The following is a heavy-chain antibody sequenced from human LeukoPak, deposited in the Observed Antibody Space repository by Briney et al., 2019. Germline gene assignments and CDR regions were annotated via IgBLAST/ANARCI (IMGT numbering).Heavy chain of an antibody. CDR2: INWHGGST. CDR1: GFTFDDYD. V-gene: IGHV3-20*04. CDR3: ARHLSGITGYTYGRGIDY. Sequence: GGSLRLSCAASGFTFDDYDMSWVRQAPGKGLEWVSNINWHGGSTTYADSVKGRFTISRDNAKKSLYLQMNSLRAEDTAVYYCARHLSGITGYTYGRGIDYWGQGTLLTVSS. D-gene: IGHD5-18*01. J-gene: IGHJ4*02.